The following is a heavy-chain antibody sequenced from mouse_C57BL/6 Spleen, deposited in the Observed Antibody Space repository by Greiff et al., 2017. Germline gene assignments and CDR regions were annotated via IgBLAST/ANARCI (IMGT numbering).Heavy chain of an antibody. CDR3: ARCTTVVAPGDFDV. CDR1: GYTFTSYG. J-gene: IGHJ1*03. Sequence: QVQLQQSGAELARPGASVKLSCKASGYTFTSYGISWVKQRTGQGLEWIGEIYPRSGNTYYNEKFKGKATLTADKSSSTAYMELRSLTSEDSAVYVCARCTTVVAPGDFDVWGTGTTVTVSS. D-gene: IGHD1-1*01. V-gene: IGHV1-81*01. CDR2: IYPRSGNT.